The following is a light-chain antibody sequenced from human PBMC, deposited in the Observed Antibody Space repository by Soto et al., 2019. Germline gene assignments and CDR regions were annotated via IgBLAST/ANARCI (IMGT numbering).Light chain of an antibody. CDR2: RNN. CDR3: AAWDDSLSRWV. J-gene: IGLJ3*02. Sequence: QSVLTQPPSASGTPGQRVTISCSGSSSNIGSNYVYWYQQLPGTAPKLLIYRNNQRPSGVPERFSGSKSGMSASLAISGLRSEDEADYYCAAWDDSLSRWVFGGGTKLTVL. V-gene: IGLV1-47*01. CDR1: SSNIGSNY.